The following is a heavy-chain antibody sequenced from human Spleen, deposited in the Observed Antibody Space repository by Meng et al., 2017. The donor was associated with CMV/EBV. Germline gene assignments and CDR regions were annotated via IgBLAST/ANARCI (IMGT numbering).Heavy chain of an antibody. V-gene: IGHV1-69*04. CDR2: IIPIVNIA. CDR3: ARMRGPKDGMDV. J-gene: IGHJ6*02. Sequence: SVKVSCKASGYTFTSYGISWVRQAPGQGFEWMGRIIPIVNIANYAQKFQGRVTITADKSTGTAYMELSRLRFDDTAVYYCARMRGPKDGMDVWGQGTTVTVSS. D-gene: IGHD3-10*01. CDR1: GYTFTSYG.